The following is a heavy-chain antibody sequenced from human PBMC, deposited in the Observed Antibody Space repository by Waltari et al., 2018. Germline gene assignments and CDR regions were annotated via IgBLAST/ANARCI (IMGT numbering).Heavy chain of an antibody. D-gene: IGHD6-13*01. CDR2: IYSGGST. CDR1: GFTVSSNY. V-gene: IGHV3-53*01. J-gene: IGHJ6*02. CDR3: ARERYSSSAWYYYGMDV. Sequence: EVQLVESGGGLIQPGGSLRLSCAASGFTVSSNYMSWVRQAPGKGLEWGSVIYSGGSTYYADSVKGRFTISRDNSKNTLYLQMNSLRAEDTAVYYCARERYSSSAWYYYGMDVWGQGTTVTVSS.